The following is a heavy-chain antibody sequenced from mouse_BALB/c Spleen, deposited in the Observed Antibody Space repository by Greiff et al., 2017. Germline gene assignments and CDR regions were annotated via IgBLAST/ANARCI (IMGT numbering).Heavy chain of an antibody. Sequence: EVQLQESGPGLVKPSQSLSLTCSVTGYSITSGYYWNWIRQFPGNKLEWMGYISYDGSNNYNPSLKNRISITRDTSKNQFFLKLNSVTTEDTATYYCAREYGTHDYWGQGTTLTVSS. CDR2: ISYDGSN. J-gene: IGHJ2*01. D-gene: IGHD2-10*02. CDR3: AREYGTHDY. V-gene: IGHV3-6*02. CDR1: GYSITSGYY.